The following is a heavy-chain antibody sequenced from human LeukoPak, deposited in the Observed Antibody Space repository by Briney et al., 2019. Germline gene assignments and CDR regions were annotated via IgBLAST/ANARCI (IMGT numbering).Heavy chain of an antibody. CDR1: GGSISSGGYY. CDR3: ARERIVVVPAAMRWFDP. J-gene: IGHJ5*02. V-gene: IGHV4-31*03. CDR2: IYYSGST. Sequence: PSQTLSLTCTVSGGSISSGGYYWSWIRQHPGKGLEWIGYIYYSGSTNYNPSLKSRVTMSVDTSKNQFSLKLSSVTAADTAVYYCARERIVVVPAAMRWFDPWGQGTLVTVSS. D-gene: IGHD2-2*01.